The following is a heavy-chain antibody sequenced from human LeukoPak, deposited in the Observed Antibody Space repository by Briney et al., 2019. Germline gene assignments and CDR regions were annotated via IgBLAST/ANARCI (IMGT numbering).Heavy chain of an antibody. CDR3: ARALSMRVAGTFILGY. V-gene: IGHV3-48*01. J-gene: IGHJ4*02. D-gene: IGHD6-19*01. CDR1: GFTFSSYS. CDR2: ISSSSSTI. Sequence: GGSLRLSCAASGFTFSSYSMNWVRQAPGKGVEWASYISSSSSTIYYADSVKGRFTISRDNAKNSLYLQMNSLRAEDTAVYYCARALSMRVAGTFILGYWGQGTLVTVSS.